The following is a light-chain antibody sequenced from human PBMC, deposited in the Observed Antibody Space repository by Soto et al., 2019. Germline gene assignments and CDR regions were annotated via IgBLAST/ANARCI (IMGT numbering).Light chain of an antibody. V-gene: IGLV1-40*01. CDR3: QTYDSSLSAQV. Sequence: QSVLTQPLSVSGAPGQKVIISCTGSSSNIGADYAVYWYRHLPGTAPKLLIDGNKNRPSGVPDRFSGSKSGTSASLAITGLQAEDEADYYCQTYDSSLSAQVFGGGTKLTVL. CDR1: SSNIGADYA. J-gene: IGLJ3*02. CDR2: GNK.